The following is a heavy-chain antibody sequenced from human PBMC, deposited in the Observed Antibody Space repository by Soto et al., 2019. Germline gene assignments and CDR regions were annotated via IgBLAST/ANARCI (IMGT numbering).Heavy chain of an antibody. V-gene: IGHV3-7*01. D-gene: IGHD2-15*01. CDR3: ARRNYCSSGSCYYFDY. Sequence: EVQLVVSGGGLVQPGGSLRISCAASGFTFSSYWMSWVRQAPGKGLEWVANIKQDGSEKYYVDSVKGRFTISRDNAKNSRYLQMNSLRAEDTAVYYCARRNYCSSGSCYYFDYWGQGTLVTVSS. CDR2: IKQDGSEK. J-gene: IGHJ4*02. CDR1: GFTFSSYW.